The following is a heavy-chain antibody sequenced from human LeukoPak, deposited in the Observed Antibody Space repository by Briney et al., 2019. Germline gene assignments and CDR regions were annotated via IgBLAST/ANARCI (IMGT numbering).Heavy chain of an antibody. Sequence: PSETLSLTCTVSGGSISSYYWSWLRQPPGKGLEWIGYIYYSGSTNYNPSLKSRVTISVDTSKNQFSLKLTSLPAADTAVYYCARTTEGGDTYDYFYYYYMDVWGEGTTVTISS. J-gene: IGHJ6*03. D-gene: IGHD5-18*01. V-gene: IGHV4-59*01. CDR3: ARTTEGGDTYDYFYYYYMDV. CDR2: IYYSGST. CDR1: GGSISSYY.